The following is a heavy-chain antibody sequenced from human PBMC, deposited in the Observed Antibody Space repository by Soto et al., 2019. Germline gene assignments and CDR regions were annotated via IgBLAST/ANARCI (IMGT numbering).Heavy chain of an antibody. CDR3: ARDTAMVRNYYYYGMDV. CDR2: INPNSGGT. J-gene: IGHJ6*02. V-gene: IGHV1-2*04. D-gene: IGHD5-18*01. CDR1: GYTFTGYY. Sequence: AASVKVSCKASGYTFTGYYMHWVRQAPGQGLEWMGWINPNSGGTNYAQKFRGWVTMTRDTSISTAYMELSRLRSDDTAVYYCARDTAMVRNYYYYGMDVWGQGTTVTVSS.